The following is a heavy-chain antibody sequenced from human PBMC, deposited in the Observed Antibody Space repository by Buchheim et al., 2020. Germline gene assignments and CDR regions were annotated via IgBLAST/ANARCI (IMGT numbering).Heavy chain of an antibody. D-gene: IGHD6-13*01. CDR1: GFTFSNYW. CDR3: ARARYSSRWSWFDF. J-gene: IGHJ5*01. V-gene: IGHV3-74*01. Sequence: EVQVVESGGGLVQPGGPLRLSCAASGFTFSNYWMHWVRQTPGKGLVWVSRVSGDGRTTTYADSVKGRFTISRDNAKNTISLQMTSLRDEDTAVYHCARARYSSRWSWFDFWGQGTL. CDR2: VSGDGRTT.